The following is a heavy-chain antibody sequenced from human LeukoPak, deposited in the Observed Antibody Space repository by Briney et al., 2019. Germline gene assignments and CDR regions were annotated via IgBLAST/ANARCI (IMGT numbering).Heavy chain of an antibody. D-gene: IGHD1-26*01. CDR3: ARFKGGTGFDY. Sequence: SETLSLTCAVSGGSITTTDFDWAWIRQPPGQGFEWIATISSSGKAYYYPSLMSRVTISVDTYKNQFFLDVTSVTAADTGLFYCARFKGGTGFDYWGRGILVIVS. J-gene: IGHJ4*02. V-gene: IGHV4-39*01. CDR2: ISSSGKA. CDR1: GGSITTTDFD.